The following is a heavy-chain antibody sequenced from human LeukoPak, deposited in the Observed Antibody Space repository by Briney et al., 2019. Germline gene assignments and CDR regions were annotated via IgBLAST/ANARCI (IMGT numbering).Heavy chain of an antibody. J-gene: IGHJ4*02. Sequence: ASVKVSCKASGCTFITYGINWVRQAPGQGLEWMGWISPYDGSTNFAQNLQGRVTMTTDTITSTAFMELRSLRFEDTALYYCARDKAPRYTYGLGHWGQGTLVTVSS. CDR2: ISPYDGST. V-gene: IGHV1-18*01. D-gene: IGHD5-18*01. CDR3: ARDKAPRYTYGLGH. CDR1: GCTFITYG.